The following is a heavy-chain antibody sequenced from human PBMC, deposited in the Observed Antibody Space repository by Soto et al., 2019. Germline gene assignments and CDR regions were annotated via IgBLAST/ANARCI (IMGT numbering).Heavy chain of an antibody. V-gene: IGHV3-30*18. CDR3: AKDGNAFDY. J-gene: IGHJ4*02. CDR2: ISYDGSNK. CDR1: GFTFSSYG. Sequence: QVQLVESGGGVVQPGRSLRLSCAASGFTFSSYGMHWVRQAPGKRLEWVAVISYDGSNKYYADSVKGRFTISRDNSKNTLYLQMNSLRAEDTAVYYCAKDGNAFDYWGQGTLVTVSS. D-gene: IGHD2-15*01.